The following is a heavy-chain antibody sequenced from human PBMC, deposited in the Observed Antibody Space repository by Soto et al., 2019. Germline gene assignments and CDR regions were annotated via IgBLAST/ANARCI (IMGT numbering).Heavy chain of an antibody. CDR2: IYYSGST. Sequence: SETLSLTCTVSGGSISSYYWSWIRQPPGKGLEWIGYIYYSGSTNYNPSLKSRLTISVDTSRNQFSLKLSSVTAADTAVYYCARHRRPGSFDIWGDGTMVTVSS. CDR1: GGSISSYY. CDR3: ARHRRPGSFDI. J-gene: IGHJ3*02. V-gene: IGHV4-59*08. D-gene: IGHD3-10*01.